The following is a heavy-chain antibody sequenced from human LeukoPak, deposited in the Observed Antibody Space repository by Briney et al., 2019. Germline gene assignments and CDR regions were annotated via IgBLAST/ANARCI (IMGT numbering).Heavy chain of an antibody. Sequence: SETLSLTCSVSDGSINSYYWNWIRRPPGKGLEWIGYIYYNGNTNYSPSLKSRVTMSVDTSKNLFSLKVSSVTAADTAVYYCARGRGNYYGMDAWGQGTTVTVSS. CDR3: ARGRGNYYGMDA. V-gene: IGHV4-59*01. CDR1: DGSINSYY. CDR2: IYYNGNT. J-gene: IGHJ6*02.